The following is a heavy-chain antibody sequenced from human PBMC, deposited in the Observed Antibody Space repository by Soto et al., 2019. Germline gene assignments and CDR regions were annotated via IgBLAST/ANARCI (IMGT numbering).Heavy chain of an antibody. V-gene: IGHV3-11*01. D-gene: IGHD3-22*01. CDR1: GFTFSDYY. CDR2: ISSSGSTI. J-gene: IGHJ4*02. Sequence: PGGSLRLSCAASGFTFSDYYMSWIRQAPGKGLEWVSYISSSGSTIYYADSVKGRFTISRDNAKNSPYLQMNSLRAEDTAVYYCARDAYYYDSSADYWGQGTLVTVSS. CDR3: ARDAYYYDSSADY.